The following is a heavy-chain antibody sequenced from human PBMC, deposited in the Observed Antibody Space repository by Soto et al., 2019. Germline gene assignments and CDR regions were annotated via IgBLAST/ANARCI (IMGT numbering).Heavy chain of an antibody. CDR3: ARKPRYSYDHFDY. CDR2: IWYDGSNK. Sequence: SLRLSCAASGFTFSSYGMHWVRQAPGKGLEWVAVIWYDGSNKYYADSVKGRFTISRDNSKNTLYLQMNSLRAEDTAVYYCARKPRYSYDHFDYCGQRTLVTVSS. CDR1: GFTFSSYG. J-gene: IGHJ4*02. D-gene: IGHD5-18*01. V-gene: IGHV3-33*01.